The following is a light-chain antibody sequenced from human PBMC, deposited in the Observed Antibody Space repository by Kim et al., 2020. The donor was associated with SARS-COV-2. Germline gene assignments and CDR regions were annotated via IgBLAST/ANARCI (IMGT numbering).Light chain of an antibody. V-gene: IGKV1-27*01. CDR3: QQYISVPRT. Sequence: APVGDRVTIACRASHDINNYLAWYQQNPEKVPKLLIHAASALHSGVPSRFSGIGSGTNFTLTIISLQPEDVATYYCQQYISVPRTFGQGTKGDIK. CDR1: HDINNY. J-gene: IGKJ1*01. CDR2: AAS.